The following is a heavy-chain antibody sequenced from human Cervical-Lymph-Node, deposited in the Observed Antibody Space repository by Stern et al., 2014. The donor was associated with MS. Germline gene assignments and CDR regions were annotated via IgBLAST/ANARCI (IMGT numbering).Heavy chain of an antibody. V-gene: IGHV1-46*01. Sequence: QVQLVQSGAEVKKPGASVKVSCKASGYSFTSHYMHLVRQAPGQGLERVGIINPSGDSASYAQKLQGRVTMTRDTSTSTVYMELSSLRSEDTAVYYCASGTGSKRPTGNYWGQGTLVTVSS. CDR3: ASGTGSKRPTGNY. J-gene: IGHJ4*02. CDR1: GYSFTSHY. D-gene: IGHD3/OR15-3a*01. CDR2: INPSGDSA.